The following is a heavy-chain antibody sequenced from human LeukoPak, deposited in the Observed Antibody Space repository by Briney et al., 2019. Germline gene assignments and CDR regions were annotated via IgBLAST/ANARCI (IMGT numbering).Heavy chain of an antibody. CDR2: IYYSGST. V-gene: IGHV4-61*01. J-gene: IGHJ6*02. Sequence: PSETLSLTCTVSGGSVSSGSSYWSWIRQPPGKGLEWIGYIYYSGSTNYNPALKRRVTISVDTSKNQFSLKLSSVTAADTAVYYCARDLDWNDEDYYYGMDVWGQGTTVTVSS. CDR1: GGSVSSGSSY. D-gene: IGHD1-1*01. CDR3: ARDLDWNDEDYYYGMDV.